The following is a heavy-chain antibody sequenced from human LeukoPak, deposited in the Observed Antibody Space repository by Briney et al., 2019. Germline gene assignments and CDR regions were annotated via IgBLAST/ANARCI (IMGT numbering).Heavy chain of an antibody. CDR1: GGSVSSGSYY. Sequence: SETLSLTCTVSGGSVSSGSYYWSWIRQPPGKGLEWIGYIYYSGSTNYNPSLKSRVTISVDTSKNQFSLKLSSVTVADTAVYYCAKTRSLKGYFDSWGQGTLVTVSS. CDR3: AKTRSLKGYFDS. V-gene: IGHV4-61*01. CDR2: IYYSGST. J-gene: IGHJ4*02.